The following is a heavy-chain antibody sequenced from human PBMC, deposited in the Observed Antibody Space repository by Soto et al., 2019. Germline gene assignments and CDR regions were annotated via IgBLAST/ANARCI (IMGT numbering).Heavy chain of an antibody. CDR1: GFTFRNHG. Sequence: GGSLRLSCAASGFTFRNHGMHWVRQAPGKGLEWVATVLYDGNNKYYADSVKGRFTISRDNSKNTLFLQMNSLRAEDTAVYFCAKDLSQTTVTDYWGQGTLVTSPQ. V-gene: IGHV3-30*02. J-gene: IGHJ4*02. D-gene: IGHD4-17*01. CDR3: AKDLSQTTVTDY. CDR2: VLYDGNNK.